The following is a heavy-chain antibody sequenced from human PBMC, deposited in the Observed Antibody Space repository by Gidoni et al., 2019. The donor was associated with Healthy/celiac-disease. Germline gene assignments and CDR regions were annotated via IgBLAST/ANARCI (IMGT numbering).Heavy chain of an antibody. CDR2: IYYSGST. CDR1: GGSLSSSSYY. J-gene: IGHJ3*02. Sequence: QLQLQESGPGLVKPSETLSLTCTVSGGSLSSSSYYWGWIRQPPGKGLEWIGSIYYSGSTYYNPSLKSRVTISVDTSKNQFSLKLSSVTAADTAVYYCARMVIVVVPAAMPQGAFDIWGQGTMVTVSS. CDR3: ARMVIVVVPAAMPQGAFDI. D-gene: IGHD2-2*03. V-gene: IGHV4-39*07.